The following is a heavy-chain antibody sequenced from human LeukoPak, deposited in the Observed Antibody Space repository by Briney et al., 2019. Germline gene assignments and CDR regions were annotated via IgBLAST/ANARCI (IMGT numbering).Heavy chain of an antibody. V-gene: IGHV3-7*05. Sequence: PGGSLRLSCAASGFTFSNYWMSWVRQAPGKGLEWVANIKEDGSEKYYVDSVKGRFTISRDNAKNSLYLQMNSLRAEDTAVYYCARPYSNGYYPDDYWGQGTLVTVSS. D-gene: IGHD3-22*01. CDR3: ARPYSNGYYPDDY. CDR1: GFTFSNYW. J-gene: IGHJ4*02. CDR2: IKEDGSEK.